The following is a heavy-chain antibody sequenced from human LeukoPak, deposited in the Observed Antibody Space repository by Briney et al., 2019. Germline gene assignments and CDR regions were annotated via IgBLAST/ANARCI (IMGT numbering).Heavy chain of an antibody. CDR3: ARDGVVNFDY. CDR1: GFTFRNYV. Sequence: GGSLRLSCAASGFTFRNYVIHWVRQAPGKGLEWVAVISYDGSNKYYADSVKGRFTISRDNSKNTLYLQMNSLRAEDTAVYYCARDGVVNFDYWGQGTLVTVSS. CDR2: ISYDGSNK. D-gene: IGHD3-16*01. J-gene: IGHJ4*02. V-gene: IGHV3-30-3*01.